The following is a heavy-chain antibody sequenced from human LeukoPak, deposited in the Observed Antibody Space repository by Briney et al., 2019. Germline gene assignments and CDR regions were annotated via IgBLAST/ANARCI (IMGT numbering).Heavy chain of an antibody. CDR3: ARDRGFAVVVAATFTLDY. CDR2: INPNSGGT. V-gene: IGHV1-2*02. CDR1: GYTFTGYY. J-gene: IGHJ4*02. Sequence: ASVKVSCKASGYTFTGYYMHWVRQAPGQGLEWMGWINPNSGGTNYAQKFQGRVTMTRDTSISTAYMELSRLRSDDTAVYYCARDRGFAVVVAATFTLDYWGQGTLVTVSS. D-gene: IGHD2-15*01.